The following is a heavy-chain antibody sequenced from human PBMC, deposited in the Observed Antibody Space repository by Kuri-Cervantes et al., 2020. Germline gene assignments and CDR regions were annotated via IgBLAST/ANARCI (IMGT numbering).Heavy chain of an antibody. CDR2: ISSSGSTI. Sequence: GGSLRLSCAASGFTFSGYCMSWIRQAPGKGLEWASYISSSGSTIYYADSVKGRFTISRDDSKNTAYLQMNSLKTEDTAVYYCTRQGSSWYAGIGYYYYMDVWGKGTTVTVSS. V-gene: IGHV3-11*01. CDR1: GFTFSGYC. CDR3: TRQGSSWYAGIGYYYYMDV. J-gene: IGHJ6*03. D-gene: IGHD6-13*01.